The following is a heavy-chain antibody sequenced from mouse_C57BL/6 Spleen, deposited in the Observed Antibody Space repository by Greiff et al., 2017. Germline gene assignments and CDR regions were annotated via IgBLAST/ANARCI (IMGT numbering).Heavy chain of an antibody. D-gene: IGHD1-3*01. CDR2: IHPNSGST. J-gene: IGHJ3*01. V-gene: IGHV1-64*01. CDR1: GYTFTSYW. CDR3: ARGVLITDPFAY. Sequence: QVQLQQPGAELVKPGASVKLSCKASGYTFTSYWMHWVKQRPGQGLEWIGMIHPNSGSTNYNEKFKSKATLTVDKSSSTAYMQLSSLTSEDSAVYYCARGVLITDPFAYWGQGTLVTVSA.